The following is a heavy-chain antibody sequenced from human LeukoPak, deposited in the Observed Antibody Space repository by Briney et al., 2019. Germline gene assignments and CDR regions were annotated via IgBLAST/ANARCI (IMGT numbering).Heavy chain of an antibody. D-gene: IGHD3-10*01. V-gene: IGHV4-61*02. CDR3: AIESGYGSGSYYNVAYYYYMDV. CDR2: IYTSGST. CDR1: GGSISSGSYY. J-gene: IGHJ6*03. Sequence: KTSQTLSLTCTLSGGSISSGSYYWSWIRQPAGKGLEWIGRIYTSGSTNYNPSLKSRVTISVDTSKNQFSLKLSSVTAADTAVYYCAIESGYGSGSYYNVAYYYYMDVWGKGTTVTVSS.